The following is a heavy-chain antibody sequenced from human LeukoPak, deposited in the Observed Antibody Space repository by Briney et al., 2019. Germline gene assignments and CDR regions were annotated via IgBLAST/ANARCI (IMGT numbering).Heavy chain of an antibody. V-gene: IGHV4-59*08. CDR2: VHYSGSS. Sequence: NPSETLSLTCTVSGGSISGYYWSWIRQPPGKGLEWIGYVHYSGSSNYNPSLKSRVTISIDTSKNQFSLRLISVTAADTAAYYCARHFPHMDYSGWKQGWFDPWGQGTLVTVSS. J-gene: IGHJ5*02. CDR1: GGSISGYY. D-gene: IGHD6-19*01. CDR3: ARHFPHMDYSGWKQGWFDP.